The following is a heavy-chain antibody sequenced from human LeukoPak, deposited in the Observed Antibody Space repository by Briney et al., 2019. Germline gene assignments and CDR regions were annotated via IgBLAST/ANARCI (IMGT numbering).Heavy chain of an antibody. CDR2: ISSNGGGT. CDR1: GFTFSSYT. V-gene: IGHV3-64*01. CDR3: ATYRQVQVPFEC. Sequence: GGSLRLSCAASGFTFSSYTMHWVRQAPGKGLEYVSGISSNGGGTYYANSVKGRFTISRDNSKSTLSLQMNSLRAEDTAIYYCATYRQVQVPFECWGQGTLVTVSS. J-gene: IGHJ4*02. D-gene: IGHD5-18*01.